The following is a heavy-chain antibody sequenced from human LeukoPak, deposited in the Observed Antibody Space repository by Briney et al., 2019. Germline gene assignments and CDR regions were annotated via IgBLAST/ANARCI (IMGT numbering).Heavy chain of an antibody. CDR2: ISGSGGST. CDR1: GFTFSSYA. Sequence: RAGGSLRLSCAASGFTFSSYAMSWVRRAPGRGLGWVSAISGSGGSTNYADSVKGRLTISRDNSKNTLYLQMNSLRAEDTAVYYCAKRRRLVGGAFDIWGQGTMVSVSS. J-gene: IGHJ3*02. V-gene: IGHV3-23*01. CDR3: AKRRRLVGGAFDI. D-gene: IGHD6-25*01.